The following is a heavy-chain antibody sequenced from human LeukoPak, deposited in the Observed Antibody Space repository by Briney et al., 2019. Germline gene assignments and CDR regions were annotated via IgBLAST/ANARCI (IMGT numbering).Heavy chain of an antibody. D-gene: IGHD6-13*01. J-gene: IGHJ4*02. V-gene: IGHV3-73*01. CDR3: TRLIAAPLAFDY. CDR1: GFTFSGSA. CDR2: IRSKANSYAT. Sequence: GGSLRLSCAASGFTFSGSAMHWVRQASGKGLEWVGRIRSKANSYATAYAASVKGRFTISRDDSKNTAYLQMNSLKTEDTAVYYCTRLIAAPLAFDYWGQGTLVTVSS.